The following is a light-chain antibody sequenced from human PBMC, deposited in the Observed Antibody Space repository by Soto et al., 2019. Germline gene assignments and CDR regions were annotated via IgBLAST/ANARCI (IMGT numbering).Light chain of an antibody. CDR2: EVS. Sequence: QSALTQPPSASGSPGQSVTISCTGTSSDVGGYNYVSWYQQHAGKAPKIMIYEVSKRPSGVPDRFSGSKSGNTASLTVSGLQAEDEADYYCSSYAGSNNLVFGGGTKVTVL. CDR3: SSYAGSNNLV. J-gene: IGLJ2*01. V-gene: IGLV2-8*01. CDR1: SSDVGGYNY.